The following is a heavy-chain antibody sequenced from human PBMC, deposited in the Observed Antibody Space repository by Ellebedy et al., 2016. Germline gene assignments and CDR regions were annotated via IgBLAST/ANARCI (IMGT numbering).Heavy chain of an antibody. J-gene: IGHJ2*01. V-gene: IGHV4-39*01. Sequence: SETLSLTCTVSGGSISISSHSRGWIRQPPGKGLEWIGSISYSGSTVAHPSLKSRVSTSVEWSKNQFSLRLSSVTAADTAVYYCGRQFYDSGWPRYFDLWGRGTLVSVSS. D-gene: IGHD6-19*01. CDR2: ISYSGST. CDR3: GRQFYDSGWPRYFDL. CDR1: GGSISISSHS.